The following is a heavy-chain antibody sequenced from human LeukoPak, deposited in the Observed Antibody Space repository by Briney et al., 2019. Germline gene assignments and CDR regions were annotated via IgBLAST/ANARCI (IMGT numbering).Heavy chain of an antibody. V-gene: IGHV3-30-3*01. CDR3: ARAVGSGSYRGSGY. CDR1: GFTFSSFA. J-gene: IGHJ4*02. Sequence: GRSLRLSCAASGFTFSSFAMHWVRQAPGKGREWVAVISYDGSNKYYADSVKGRFTISRDNSKNTLYLQMNSLRAEDTAVYYCARAVGSGSYRGSGYWGQGTLVTVSS. CDR2: ISYDGSNK. D-gene: IGHD1-26*01.